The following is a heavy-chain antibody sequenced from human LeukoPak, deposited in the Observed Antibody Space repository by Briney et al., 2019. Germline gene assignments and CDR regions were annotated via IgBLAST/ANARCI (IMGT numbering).Heavy chain of an antibody. D-gene: IGHD4-17*01. V-gene: IGHV4-31*03. CDR1: GGSISSGGYY. J-gene: IGHJ5*02. CDR3: ARDSRLDYGDYWFDP. Sequence: KSSGTLSLTCTVSGGSISSGGYYWSWIRQHPGKGLEWIGYIYYSGSTYYNPSLKSRVTISVDTSKNQFSLRLSSVTAADTAVYYCARDSRLDYGDYWFDPWGQGTLVTVSS. CDR2: IYYSGST.